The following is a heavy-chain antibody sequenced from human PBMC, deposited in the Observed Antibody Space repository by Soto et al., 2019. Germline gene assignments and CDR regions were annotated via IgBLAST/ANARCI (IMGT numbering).Heavy chain of an antibody. CDR1: GGTFSSYA. V-gene: IGHV1-69*01. CDR2: IIPIFGTA. Sequence: QVPLVQSGAEVKKPGSSVKVSCKASGGTFSSYAISWVRQAPGQGLEWMGGIIPIFGTANYAQKFQGRVTITADESTSTAYMELSSLRSEDTAVYYCARVPPPVGGGDYYFDYWGQGTLVTVSS. CDR3: ARVPPPVGGGDYYFDY. D-gene: IGHD4-17*01. J-gene: IGHJ4*02.